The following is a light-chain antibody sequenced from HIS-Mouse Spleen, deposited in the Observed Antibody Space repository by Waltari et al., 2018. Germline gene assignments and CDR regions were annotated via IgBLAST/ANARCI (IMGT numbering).Light chain of an antibody. CDR1: SSNLGSNY. V-gene: IGLV1-47*01. CDR3: AAWDDSLSGPWV. J-gene: IGLJ3*02. CDR2: RNN. Sequence: QSVLTQPPSASGTPGQRVTISCSGSSSNLGSNYVYWYQQLPGTAPKLVIFRNNQRPSGFPDRFSGSKSGTSSSLAISGLRSEDEADYYCAAWDDSLSGPWVFGGGTKLTVL.